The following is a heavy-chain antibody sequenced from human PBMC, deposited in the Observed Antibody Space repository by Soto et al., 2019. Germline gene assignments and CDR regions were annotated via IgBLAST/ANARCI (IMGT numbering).Heavy chain of an antibody. D-gene: IGHD2-2*01. CDR2: ISAYNGNT. V-gene: IGHV1-18*01. CDR1: GYTFTSYG. Sequence: QVQLVQSGAEVKKPGASVKVSCQASGYTFTSYGISWVRQAPGQGLEWMGWISAYNGNTNYAQKLQGRVTMTTDTSTSTAYMELRSLRSDDTAVYYCARDLDCSSTSCPAYWFDPWGQGTLVTVPS. J-gene: IGHJ5*02. CDR3: ARDLDCSSTSCPAYWFDP.